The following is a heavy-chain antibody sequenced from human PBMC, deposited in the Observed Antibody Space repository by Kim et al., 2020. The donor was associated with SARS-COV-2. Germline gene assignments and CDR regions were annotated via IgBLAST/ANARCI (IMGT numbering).Heavy chain of an antibody. CDR3: VRDGTGGFDWLVVEALDS. CDR2: IYPHNNYT. J-gene: IGHJ5*01. D-gene: IGHD3-9*01. CDR1: GYRLATHG. V-gene: IGHV1-18*01. Sequence: ASVKVSCQASGYRLATHGITWVRQAPGQGLEWVGCIYPHNNYTNFAPRFQGRVSMIADTSTNTAYMEMTNLRGDDTAVYYCVRDGTGGFDWLVVEALDSW.